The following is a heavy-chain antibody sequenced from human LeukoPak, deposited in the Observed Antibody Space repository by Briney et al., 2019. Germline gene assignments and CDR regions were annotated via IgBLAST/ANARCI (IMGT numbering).Heavy chain of an antibody. D-gene: IGHD3-10*01. CDR2: INHSGST. CDR3: ARPQRNMVRSRGGFDY. Sequence: SETLSLTCAVYGGSFSGYYWSWIRQPPGKGLEWIGEINHSGSTNYNPSLRSRVTISVDTSKNQFSLKLSSVTAADTAVYYCARPQRNMVRSRGGFDYWGQGTLVTVSS. CDR1: GGSFSGYY. J-gene: IGHJ4*02. V-gene: IGHV4-34*01.